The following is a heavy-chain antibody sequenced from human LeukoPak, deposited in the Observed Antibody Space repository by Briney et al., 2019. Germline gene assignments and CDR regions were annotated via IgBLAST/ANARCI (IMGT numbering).Heavy chain of an antibody. J-gene: IGHJ3*02. D-gene: IGHD6-19*01. Sequence: ASVKVSCKVSGYTLTELSMHWVRQAPGKGLEWMGGFDPEDGETIYAQKFQGRVTMTEDTSTDTAYMELSSLRSEDTAVYYCATDRAIAVAAQGAFDIWGQGTMVTVSS. CDR3: ATDRAIAVAAQGAFDI. CDR2: FDPEDGET. V-gene: IGHV1-24*01. CDR1: GYTLTELS.